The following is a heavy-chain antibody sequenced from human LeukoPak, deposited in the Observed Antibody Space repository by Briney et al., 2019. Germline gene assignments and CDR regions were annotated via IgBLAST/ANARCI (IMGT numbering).Heavy chain of an antibody. V-gene: IGHV3-30-3*01. J-gene: IGHJ4*02. CDR2: ISYDGSNK. D-gene: IGHD1-26*01. CDR1: GFTFSSYA. Sequence: GGSLRLSCAASGFTFSSYAMHWVRQAPGKGLEWVAVISYDGSNKYYADSVKGRFTISRDNSKNTLYLQMNSLRSEDTAVYYCASPGATTRWGQGTLVTVSS. CDR3: ASPGATTR.